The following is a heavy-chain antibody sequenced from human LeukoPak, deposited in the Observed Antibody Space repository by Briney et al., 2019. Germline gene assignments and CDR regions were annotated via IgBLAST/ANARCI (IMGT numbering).Heavy chain of an antibody. CDR3: ASPVAAGTVSRFDP. CDR1: GFTFSSYW. CDR2: INSDGSST. Sequence: PGGSLRLSCAASGFTFSSYWMHWVRQAPGKGLVWVSRINSDGSSTSYADSVKGRFTISRDNAKNTLYQQMNSLRAEDTAIYYCASPVAAGTVSRFDPWGQGTLVTVSS. D-gene: IGHD6-13*01. J-gene: IGHJ5*02. V-gene: IGHV3-74*01.